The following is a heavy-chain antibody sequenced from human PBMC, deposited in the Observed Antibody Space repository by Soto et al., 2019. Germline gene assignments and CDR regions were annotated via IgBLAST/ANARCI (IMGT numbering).Heavy chain of an antibody. D-gene: IGHD3-3*01. V-gene: IGHV3-7*01. CDR2: IKQDGSEK. CDR3: PRDRGSDFGVNFDY. Sequence: PGGSLRLSCAASGFTFSSYWMSWVRQALGKGLEWVANIKQDGSEKCYVDSVKGGFTISRDNAKNSLYLQMNSLRAEDTAVYYCPRDRGSDFGVNFDYWGQGTLVTVSS. CDR1: GFTFSSYW. J-gene: IGHJ4*02.